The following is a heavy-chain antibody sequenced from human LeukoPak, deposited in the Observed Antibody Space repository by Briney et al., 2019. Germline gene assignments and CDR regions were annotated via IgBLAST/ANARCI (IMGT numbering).Heavy chain of an antibody. D-gene: IGHD3-10*01. J-gene: IGHJ5*02. CDR1: GDSISNYY. V-gene: IGHV4-4*07. CDR2: IYTSGST. CDR3: ARDLQITMVRGVGTGFDP. Sequence: SETLSLTCTVSGDSISNYYWTWIRQPAAKGLEWIGRIYTSGSTNYSPSLKSRVTMSVDTSKNQVSLNLSSVTAADTAVYYCARDLQITMVRGVGTGFDPWGQGTLVTVSS.